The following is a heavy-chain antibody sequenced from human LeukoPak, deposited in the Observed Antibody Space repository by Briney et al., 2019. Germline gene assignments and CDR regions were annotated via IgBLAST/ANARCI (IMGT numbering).Heavy chain of an antibody. V-gene: IGHV4-39*07. J-gene: IGHJ3*02. CDR1: GFTFSSYG. D-gene: IGHD3-22*01. CDR2: IYYSGST. Sequence: GSLRLSCAASGFTFSSYGMSWVRQPPGKGLEWIGSIYYSGSTYYNPSLKSRVTISVDTSKNQFSLKLSSVTAADTAVYYCARDNYDSSGYGGSNAFDIWGQGTMVTVSS. CDR3: ARDNYDSSGYGGSNAFDI.